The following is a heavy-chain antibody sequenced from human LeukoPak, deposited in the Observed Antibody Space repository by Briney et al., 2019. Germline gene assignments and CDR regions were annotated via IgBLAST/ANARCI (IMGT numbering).Heavy chain of an antibody. CDR3: AKDGEPHYYYMDV. J-gene: IGHJ6*03. D-gene: IGHD1-26*01. V-gene: IGHV3-23*01. Sequence: SGSGGSTYYADSVKGRFSISRDNSKNTLYLQVNSLRAEDTAVYYCAKDGEPHYYYMDVWGKGTTVTISS. CDR2: SGSGGST.